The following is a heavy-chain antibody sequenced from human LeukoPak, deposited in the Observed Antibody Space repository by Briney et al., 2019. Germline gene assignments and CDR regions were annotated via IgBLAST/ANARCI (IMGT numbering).Heavy chain of an antibody. V-gene: IGHV1-46*01. CDR2: INPSGGST. J-gene: IGHJ5*02. CDR1: GYTFTSYY. D-gene: IGHD3-16*01. Sequence: ASVKVSCKASGYTFTSYYMHWVRQAPGQGLEWMGIINPSGGSTSYAQKFQGRVTMTRDMSTSTVYMELSSLRSEDTAVYYCARDIGGDLVEENWFDPWGQGTLVTVSS. CDR3: ARDIGGDLVEENWFDP.